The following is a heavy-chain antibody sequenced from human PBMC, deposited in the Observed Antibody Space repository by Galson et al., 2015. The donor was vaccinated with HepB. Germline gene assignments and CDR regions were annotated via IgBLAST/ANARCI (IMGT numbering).Heavy chain of an antibody. J-gene: IGHJ4*02. CDR2: INTNTGNP. V-gene: IGHV7-4-1*02. Sequence: SVKVSCKASGYTFTSYAMNWVRQAPGQGLEWMGWINTNTGNPTYAKGFTGRFVFSLDTSVSTAYLQISSLKAEDTAVYYCARGRYNLHDYVGGVYYWCQGTLVTVSS. D-gene: IGHD1-20*01. CDR1: GYTFTSYA. CDR3: ARGRYNLHDYVGGVYY.